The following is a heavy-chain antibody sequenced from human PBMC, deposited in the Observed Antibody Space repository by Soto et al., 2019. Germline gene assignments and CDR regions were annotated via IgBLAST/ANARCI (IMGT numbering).Heavy chain of an antibody. V-gene: IGHV3-64*01. CDR3: ARRARPDFYYMDV. J-gene: IGHJ6*03. Sequence: EVQLAESGGGLAQPGGSLRLSCAASGFTLSGYAMDWVRQAPGKGLEYVSGIRSNGVGTYYANSVQGRFTISRDNSKNTVYLQMGSLRPENMAVYYCARRARPDFYYMDVWGNGTTVTVSS. CDR2: IRSNGVGT. D-gene: IGHD6-6*01. CDR1: GFTLSGYA.